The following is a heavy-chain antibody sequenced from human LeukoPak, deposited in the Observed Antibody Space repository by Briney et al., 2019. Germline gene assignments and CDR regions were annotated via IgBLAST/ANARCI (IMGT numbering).Heavy chain of an antibody. V-gene: IGHV4-59*01. CDR2: VYYSGST. CDR1: GGSISNYY. D-gene: IGHD7-27*01. J-gene: IGHJ4*02. CDR3: ASNTGTVFDY. Sequence: SETLILTCTVSGGSISNYYWSWIRQPPGKELEWIGYVYYSGSTEYNPSLRSRVTISLEMSKHQFSLNLTSVTAADTAVYYCASNTGTVFDYWGQGALVTVSS.